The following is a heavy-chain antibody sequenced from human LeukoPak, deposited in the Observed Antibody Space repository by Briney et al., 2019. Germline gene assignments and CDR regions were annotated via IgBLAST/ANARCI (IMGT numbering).Heavy chain of an antibody. Sequence: PGGSLRLSCAASGFTFSRYSMHWVRQAPGKGLEYFSAISNNGGSTYYAKSVKGRFTISRDNSKNTLYLQMGSLRAEDMAVYYCARTSIAAREADYWGQGTLVTVSS. J-gene: IGHJ4*02. CDR2: ISNNGGST. CDR1: GFTFSRYS. D-gene: IGHD6-6*01. V-gene: IGHV3-64*01. CDR3: ARTSIAAREADY.